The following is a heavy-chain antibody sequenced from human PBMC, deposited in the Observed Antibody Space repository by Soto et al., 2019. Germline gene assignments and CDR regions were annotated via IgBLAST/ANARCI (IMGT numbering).Heavy chain of an antibody. V-gene: IGHV3-15*01. CDR1: GIIFSRPW. Sequence: PGGSLRLSCAASGIIFSRPWLSWVRQAPGKGLEWVGRIKSKFDGETIDYAAPVKGRFTISRDDSKNIVYLQMNSLNTEDTAVYYCATGLLRYYAYWGHGTLVTVSS. CDR3: ATGLLRYYAY. D-gene: IGHD3-9*01. J-gene: IGHJ4*01. CDR2: IKSKFDGETI.